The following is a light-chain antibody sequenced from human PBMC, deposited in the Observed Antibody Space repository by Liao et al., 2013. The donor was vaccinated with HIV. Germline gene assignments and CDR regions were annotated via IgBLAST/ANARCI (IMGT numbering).Light chain of an antibody. CDR3: QAWDITNQYV. CDR1: KLGAKH. Sequence: SYDLSQPPSVSVSPGQTATITCSGDKLGAKHTSWYQQKPGQAPVLIIYQDFKRPSGIPDRFSASISGNIASLTISGTQATDEADYYCQAWDITNQYVFGTGTKVTVL. J-gene: IGLJ1*01. CDR2: QDF. V-gene: IGLV3-1*01.